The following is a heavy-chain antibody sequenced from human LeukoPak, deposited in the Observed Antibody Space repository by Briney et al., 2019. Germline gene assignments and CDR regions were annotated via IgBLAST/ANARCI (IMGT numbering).Heavy chain of an antibody. CDR3: ARARGNTYGYFGY. CDR1: RLTLSGYW. D-gene: IGHD5-18*01. J-gene: IGHJ4*02. Sequence: GGSLRLSCAASRLTLSGYWMHWVRQAPGKGLVWVSRINGDASSTSYADSVKGRFTISRDNAKSTLYLQMNSLRVEDTAVYYCARARGNTYGYFGYWGQGTLVTVSS. V-gene: IGHV3-74*01. CDR2: INGDASST.